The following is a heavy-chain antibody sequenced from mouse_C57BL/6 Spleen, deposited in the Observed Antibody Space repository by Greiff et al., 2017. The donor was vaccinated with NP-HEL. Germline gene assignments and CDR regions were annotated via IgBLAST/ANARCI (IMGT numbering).Heavy chain of an antibody. J-gene: IGHJ1*03. CDR3: ARHERGHWYFDV. CDR2: ISGGGGNT. CDR1: GFTFSSYT. Sequence: EVKLMESGGGLVKPGGSLKLSCAASGFTFSSYTMSWVRQTPEKRLEWVATISGGGGNTYYPDSVKGRFTISRDNAKNTLYLQMSSLRSEDTALYYCARHERGHWYFDVWGTGTTVTVSS. V-gene: IGHV5-9*01.